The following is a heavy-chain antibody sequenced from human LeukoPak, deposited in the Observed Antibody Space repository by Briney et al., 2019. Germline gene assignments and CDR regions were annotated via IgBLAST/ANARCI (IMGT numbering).Heavy chain of an antibody. V-gene: IGHV4-30-2*01. CDR1: GGSISSGGYY. CDR2: IYHSGST. D-gene: IGHD3-22*01. CDR3: ARLTSYDSSGYYYPSYNWFDP. J-gene: IGHJ5*02. Sequence: SETLSLTCTVSGGSISSGGYYWSWIRQPPGKGLEWIGYIYHSGSTYYNPSLKSRVTISVDTSKNQFSLKLSSVTAADTAVYYCARLTSYDSSGYYYPSYNWFDPWGQGTLVTVSS.